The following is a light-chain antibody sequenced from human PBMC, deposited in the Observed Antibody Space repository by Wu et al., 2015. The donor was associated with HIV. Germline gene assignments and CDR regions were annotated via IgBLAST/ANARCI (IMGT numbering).Light chain of an antibody. CDR2: GAS. Sequence: EIVMTQSPATLSVSPGERVTLSCRASQSVSSNLAWYQQKPGQAPRLLISGASTRATGIPARFSGSGSRTEFTLTISSLQSEDFAVYYCQQYNNWPLWTFGRRDQGGNQT. CDR3: QQYNNWPLWT. CDR1: QSVSSN. J-gene: IGKJ1*01. V-gene: IGKV3-15*01.